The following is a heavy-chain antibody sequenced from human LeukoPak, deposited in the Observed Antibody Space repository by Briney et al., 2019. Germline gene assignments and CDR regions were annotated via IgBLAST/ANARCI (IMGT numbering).Heavy chain of an antibody. J-gene: IGHJ4*02. CDR1: GFTFSSYW. CDR2: IKQDGSEK. CDR3: ARARGYSGHTADY. Sequence: PGGSLRLSCAASGFTFSSYWMSWVRQAPGKGLEWVANIKQDGSEKYYVDSVRGRFTISRDNAKNSLYLQMNSLRAEDTAVYYCARARGYSGHTADYWGQGTLVTVSS. D-gene: IGHD5-12*01. V-gene: IGHV3-7*01.